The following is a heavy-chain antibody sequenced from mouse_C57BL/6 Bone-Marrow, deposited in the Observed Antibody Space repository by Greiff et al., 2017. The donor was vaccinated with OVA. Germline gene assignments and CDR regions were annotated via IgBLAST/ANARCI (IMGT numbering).Heavy chain of an antibody. CDR1: GYSITSGYD. J-gene: IGHJ4*01. D-gene: IGHD2-5*01. Sequence: EVQLQESGPGMAKPSQSLSLTCTVTGYSITSGYDWHWIRHFPGNKLEWMGYISYSGSTNYNPSLKSRISITHDTSKNHFFLKLNSVTTEDTATYYCARGSNSYYYAMDYWGQGTSVTVSS. CDR3: ARGSNSYYYAMDY. CDR2: ISYSGST. V-gene: IGHV3-1*01.